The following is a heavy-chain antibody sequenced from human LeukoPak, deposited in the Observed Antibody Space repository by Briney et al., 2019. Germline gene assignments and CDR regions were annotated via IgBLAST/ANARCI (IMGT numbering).Heavy chain of an antibody. V-gene: IGHV3-53*01. CDR3: ASSFSSGWYP. CDR2: IYSGGST. D-gene: IGHD6-19*01. J-gene: IGHJ5*02. Sequence: GGSLRLSCAASGFTVSSHYMSWVRQAPGKGLEWVSVIYSGGSTYYADSVKGRFTISRDKSKNTLYLQMNSLRAEDTAVYYCASSFSSGWYPWGQGTLVTVSS. CDR1: GFTVSSHY.